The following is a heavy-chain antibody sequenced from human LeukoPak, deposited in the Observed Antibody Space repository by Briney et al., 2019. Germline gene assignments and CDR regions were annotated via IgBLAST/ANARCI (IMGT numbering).Heavy chain of an antibody. Sequence: SETLSLTCIVSGGSISNYYWSWIRQPPGKGLEWIGDIHTSGSTNYNPSLKSRVTISVDTSKNQFSLKLSSVTAADTAVYYCARVNVAYGDHRGLLGHVLDIWGQGTMVTVSS. D-gene: IGHD4-17*01. J-gene: IGHJ3*02. CDR1: GGSISNYY. CDR3: ARVNVAYGDHRGLLGHVLDI. V-gene: IGHV4-4*09. CDR2: IHTSGST.